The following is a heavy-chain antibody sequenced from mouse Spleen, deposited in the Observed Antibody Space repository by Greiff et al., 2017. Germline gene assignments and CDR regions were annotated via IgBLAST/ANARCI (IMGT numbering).Heavy chain of an antibody. CDR3: ARWDWYFDV. J-gene: IGHJ1*03. CDR1: GYAFTNYL. Sequence: QVQLQQSGIELVRPGTSVKVSCKASGYAFTNYLIEWVKQRPGQGLEWIGVINPGSGGTKYNENFKDKATLTLDKSSSTAYMLLSSLTSEDSAVYFCARWDWYFDVWGTGTTVTVSS. V-gene: IGHV1-54*01. CDR2: INPGSGGT.